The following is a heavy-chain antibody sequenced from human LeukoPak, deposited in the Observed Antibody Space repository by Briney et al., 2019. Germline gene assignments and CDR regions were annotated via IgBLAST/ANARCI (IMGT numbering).Heavy chain of an antibody. Sequence: GGSLRLSCAASGFTFSNAWMSWVRQAPGKGLEWVGHIKSKTDGGTTDYAAPVKGRFTISRDDSKNTLYLQMNSLKTEDTAVYYCTYYILHWGQGTLVTVSS. V-gene: IGHV3-15*01. D-gene: IGHD1-26*01. J-gene: IGHJ1*01. CDR2: IKSKTDGGTT. CDR3: TYYILH. CDR1: GFTFSNAW.